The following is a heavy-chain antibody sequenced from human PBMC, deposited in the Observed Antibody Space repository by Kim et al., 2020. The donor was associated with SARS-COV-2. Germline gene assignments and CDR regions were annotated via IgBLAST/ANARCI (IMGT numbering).Heavy chain of an antibody. J-gene: IGHJ3*02. Sequence: NDYAVAVKSRITINPDTSKNQFSLQLNSVTPEDTAVYYCARLRENDAFDIWGQGTMVTVSS. D-gene: IGHD2-15*01. V-gene: IGHV6-1*01. CDR2: N. CDR3: ARLRENDAFDI.